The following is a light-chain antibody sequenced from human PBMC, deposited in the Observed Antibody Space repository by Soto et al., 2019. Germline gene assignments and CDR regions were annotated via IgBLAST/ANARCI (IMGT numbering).Light chain of an antibody. CDR1: KLGNKY. CDR2: QEN. J-gene: IGLJ3*02. V-gene: IGLV3-1*01. CDR3: QAWDSRSYVV. Sequence: SYELTQPPSVSVSPGQTAIITCSGDKLGNKYTCWYQQKPGQSPVLVIYQENKRPSGIPERFSGSNSGNTATLTISGTQAMDEADYYCQAWDSRSYVVFGGGTKLTVL.